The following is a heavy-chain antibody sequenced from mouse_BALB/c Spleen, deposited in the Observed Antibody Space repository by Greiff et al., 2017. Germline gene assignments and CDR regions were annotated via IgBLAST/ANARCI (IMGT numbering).Heavy chain of an antibody. Sequence: VQLQQPGAELVMPGASVKMSCKASGFTFTDYWMHWVKQRPGQGLEWIGAIDTSDSYTSYNQKFKGKATLTVDESSSTAYMQLSSLTSEDSAVYYCARLHYYGSSRGFDYWGQGTTLTVSS. CDR3: ARLHYYGSSRGFDY. D-gene: IGHD1-1*01. CDR1: GFTFTDYW. J-gene: IGHJ2*01. V-gene: IGHV1-69*01. CDR2: IDTSDSYT.